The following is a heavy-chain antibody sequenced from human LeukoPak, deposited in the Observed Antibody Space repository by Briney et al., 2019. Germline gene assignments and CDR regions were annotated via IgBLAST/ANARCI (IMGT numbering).Heavy chain of an antibody. CDR2: IKQDGSYK. CDR1: GSAFSSYW. V-gene: IGHV3-7*02. D-gene: IGHD2/OR15-2a*01. J-gene: IGHJ4*02. Sequence: GGSLRLSCVASGSAFSSYWMNWVRQAPGKGLEWVASIKQDGSYKYYVDSVKGRFTISRDNAKNLVYLQMNSLRAEDTAVYYCATNVFSSDDYWGRGTLVTVSS. CDR3: ATNVFSSDDY.